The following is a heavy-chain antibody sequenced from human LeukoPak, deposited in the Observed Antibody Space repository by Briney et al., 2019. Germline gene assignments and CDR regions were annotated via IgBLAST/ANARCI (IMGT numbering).Heavy chain of an antibody. Sequence: GASVTVSFTASGYTFTSYYMHWVRQAPGQGLEWMGIINPSGGSTSYAQKFQGRVTMTRDMSTSTVYMELSSLRSEDTAVYYCAREALRYYYDSSGYSRTDKANYFDYWGQGTLVTVSS. CDR1: GYTFTSYY. J-gene: IGHJ4*02. CDR2: INPSGGST. D-gene: IGHD3-22*01. CDR3: AREALRYYYDSSGYSRTDKANYFDY. V-gene: IGHV1-46*01.